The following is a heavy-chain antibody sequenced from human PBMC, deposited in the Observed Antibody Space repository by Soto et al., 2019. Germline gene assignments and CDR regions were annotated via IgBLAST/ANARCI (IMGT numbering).Heavy chain of an antibody. J-gene: IGHJ6*02. Sequence: GASVKVSCKASGGTFSSYTISWVRQAPGQGLEWMGRIIPILGIANYAQKFQGRVTITADKSTSTAYMELSSLRSEDTAVYYCARDGYSGYDYWMPGMDVWGQGTTVTVSS. CDR3: ARDGYSGYDYWMPGMDV. CDR1: GGTFSSYT. CDR2: IIPILGIA. V-gene: IGHV1-69*04. D-gene: IGHD5-12*01.